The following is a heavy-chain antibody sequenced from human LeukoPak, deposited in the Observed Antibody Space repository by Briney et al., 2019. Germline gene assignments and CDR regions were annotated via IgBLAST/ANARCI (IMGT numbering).Heavy chain of an antibody. CDR1: GFTFSRYS. V-gene: IGHV3-48*02. J-gene: IGHJ5*02. CDR3: AREDGPPTYGDYVS. Sequence: PGGSLRLSCAATGFTFSRYSMKWVRQAPGKGLEWVSYISTSSSSIYYADSVKGRFTISRDNAKNSLYLQMNSLRDEDTAVYYCAREDGPPTYGDYVSWGQGTLVTVSS. D-gene: IGHD4-17*01. CDR2: ISTSSSSI.